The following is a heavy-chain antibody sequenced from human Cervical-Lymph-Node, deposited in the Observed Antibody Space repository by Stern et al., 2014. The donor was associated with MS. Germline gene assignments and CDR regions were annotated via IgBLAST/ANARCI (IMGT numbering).Heavy chain of an antibody. CDR3: ASFVVVTAAFDP. CDR2: IIPILGIA. Sequence: VQLVQSGAEVKKPGSSVKVSCKASGGPFSSFTIRWVRQAPGQGLEWMGMIIPILGIANYDQKFQGRATITADQSKRTAYMELSSLRSEDTAVYYCASFVVVTAAFDPWGQGTLVTVSS. J-gene: IGHJ5*02. V-gene: IGHV1-69*02. CDR1: GGPFSSFT. D-gene: IGHD2-21*02.